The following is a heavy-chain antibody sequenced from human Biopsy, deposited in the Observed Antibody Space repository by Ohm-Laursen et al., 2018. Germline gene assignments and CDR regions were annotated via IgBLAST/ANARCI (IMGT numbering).Heavy chain of an antibody. CDR1: GYTFAGYY. J-gene: IGHJ4*02. CDR3: ARGPHSGSHSCFDY. V-gene: IGHV1-69*13. Sequence: VKISCKASGYTFAGYYLHWVRQAPGQGLEWMGGIIPMFGTANYAQMFQGRVTISADESTSTFYMELSSLTTEDTAIYYCARGPHSGSHSCFDYWGRGTLVTVSS. D-gene: IGHD1-26*01. CDR2: IIPMFGTA.